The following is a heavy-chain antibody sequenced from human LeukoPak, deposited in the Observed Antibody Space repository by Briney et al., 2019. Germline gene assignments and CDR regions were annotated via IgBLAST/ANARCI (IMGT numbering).Heavy chain of an antibody. J-gene: IGHJ4*02. V-gene: IGHV3-43*02. CDR2: ISGDGGSR. D-gene: IGHD5-12*01. Sequence: GGSLRLSCAASGFTFDDYAMHWVRHAPGKGLEWVSLISGDGGSRYYADCVKGRFTSSRDNSKNSLYLQMNSLRTEDTALYYCAKDMAHIVATYFDYWGQGTLVTVSS. CDR1: GFTFDDYA. CDR3: AKDMAHIVATYFDY.